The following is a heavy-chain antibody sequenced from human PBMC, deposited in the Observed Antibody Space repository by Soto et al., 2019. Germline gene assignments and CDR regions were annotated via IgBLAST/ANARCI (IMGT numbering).Heavy chain of an antibody. Sequence: QVQLVQSGAEVKKPGASVKVSFKTSGYSFSNYDVNWVREATGQGVEWMGWMNPNSGNTGYVQEFQGRVTMTRNTSISTAYMELSYLTSEDTAVYYCARSMVRAIGVPQGYYGMDVWGQGTTVSVSS. CDR2: MNPNSGNT. V-gene: IGHV1-8*01. D-gene: IGHD3-10*01. CDR3: ARSMVRAIGVPQGYYGMDV. CDR1: GYSFSNYD. J-gene: IGHJ6*02.